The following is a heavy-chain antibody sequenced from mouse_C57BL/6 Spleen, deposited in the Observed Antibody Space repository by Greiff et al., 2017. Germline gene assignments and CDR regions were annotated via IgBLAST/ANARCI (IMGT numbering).Heavy chain of an antibody. CDR3: ARQCYSNYPCYAMDY. Sequence: VQLQQSGPELVKPGASVKISCKASGYAFSSSWMNWVKQRPGKGLEWIGRIYPGDGDTNYNGKFKGKDTLTADKSSSTAYMQLSSLTSEDSAVYFCARQCYSNYPCYAMDYWGQGTSVTVSS. V-gene: IGHV1-82*01. CDR2: IYPGDGDT. J-gene: IGHJ4*01. D-gene: IGHD2-5*01. CDR1: GYAFSSSW.